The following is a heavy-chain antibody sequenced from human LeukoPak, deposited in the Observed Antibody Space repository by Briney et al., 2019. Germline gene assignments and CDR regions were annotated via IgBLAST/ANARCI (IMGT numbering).Heavy chain of an antibody. D-gene: IGHD2-15*01. CDR1: GYTFTSYY. CDR3: ARNSVVVVAASHWYFDL. CDR2: INPSGGST. V-gene: IGHV1-46*01. Sequence: ASVKVSCKASGYTFTSYYMHWVRQAPGQGLEWMGIINPSGGSTSYAQKFQGRVTMTRDMSTSTVYMELSSLRSEDTAVYYCARNSVVVVAASHWYFDLWGRGTLVTVSS. J-gene: IGHJ2*01.